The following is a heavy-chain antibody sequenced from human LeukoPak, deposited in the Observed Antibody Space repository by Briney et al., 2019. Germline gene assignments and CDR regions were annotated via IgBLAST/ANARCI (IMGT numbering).Heavy chain of an antibody. Sequence: GGSLRLSCAASGFSVGNNYVTWVRQPPGKGLEWVSVIYSGGDTYYADSVKGRFTISRDNSKNMLYLQMNSLRVEDTAVYYCTDAAAGWGQGTLVTVS. CDR2: IYSGGDT. D-gene: IGHD6-25*01. J-gene: IGHJ4*02. V-gene: IGHV3-53*05. CDR1: GFSVGNNY. CDR3: TDAAAG.